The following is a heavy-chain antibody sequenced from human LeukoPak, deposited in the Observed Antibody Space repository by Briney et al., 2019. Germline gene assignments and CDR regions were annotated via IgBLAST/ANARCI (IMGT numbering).Heavy chain of an antibody. CDR1: GGSFGGYY. Sequence: SETLSLTCAVYGGSFGGYYWSWIRQPPGKGLEWIGEINHSGSTNYNPSLKSRVTISVDSSKNQFSLKLSSVTAADTAVYYCARRLVTFGGVIVDYYFDYWGQGTLVTVSS. D-gene: IGHD3-16*02. CDR2: INHSGST. J-gene: IGHJ4*02. CDR3: ARRLVTFGGVIVDYYFDY. V-gene: IGHV4-34*01.